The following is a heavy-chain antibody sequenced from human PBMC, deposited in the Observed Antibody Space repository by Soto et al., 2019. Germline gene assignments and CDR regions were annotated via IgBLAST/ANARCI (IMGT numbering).Heavy chain of an antibody. CDR1: GFSLSTNAEG. CDR2: IYWDDDK. D-gene: IGHD2-21*02. J-gene: IGHJ4*02. Sequence: QITLKESGPTLVKPTQTLTLTCTFSGFSLSTNAEGVGWIRQPPGKAPEWLALIYWDDDKRYSPSLKTRLTIPKNTSKNQVVLTVTHVDPVDTATYYCALGSCFGSDCYPNPYFDFWGQGILVTVSS. V-gene: IGHV2-5*02. CDR3: ALGSCFGSDCYPNPYFDF.